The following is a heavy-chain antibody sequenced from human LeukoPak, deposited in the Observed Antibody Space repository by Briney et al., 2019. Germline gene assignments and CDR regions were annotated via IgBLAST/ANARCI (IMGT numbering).Heavy chain of an antibody. J-gene: IGHJ4*02. CDR1: GVSISSSSYY. V-gene: IGHV4-39*01. CDR2: IYYSGST. CDR3: ARHRLGLGSSWQMSHREIDY. D-gene: IGHD6-13*01. Sequence: SETLSLTCTVSGVSISSSSYYWGWIRQPPGKGLEWIGSIYYSGSTYYNPSLKSRVTISVDTSKNQFSLKLSSVTAADTAVYYCARHRLGLGSSWQMSHREIDYWGQGTLVTVSS.